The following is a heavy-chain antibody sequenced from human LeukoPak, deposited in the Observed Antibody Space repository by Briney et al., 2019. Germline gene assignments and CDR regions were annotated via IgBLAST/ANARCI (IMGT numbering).Heavy chain of an antibody. J-gene: IGHJ4*02. CDR1: GYSFTNYD. CDR2: MNPDSGNT. V-gene: IGHV1-8*01. D-gene: IGHD6-19*01. CDR3: ARALSGCVLCFDY. Sequence: ASVKVSCEASGYSFTNYDINWLRQATGQGLEWMGWMNPDSGNTGYAQSFQGRVTMTRDTSINTAYMELSSLSSDDTAVYYCARALSGCVLCFDYWGQGTLVTVSS.